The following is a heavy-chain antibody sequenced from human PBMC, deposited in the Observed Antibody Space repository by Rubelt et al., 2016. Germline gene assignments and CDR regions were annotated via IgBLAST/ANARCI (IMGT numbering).Heavy chain of an antibody. Sequence: CGGGLVQPGGSLRLSCAASGFTVSSNHMSWVRQAPGKGLEWVSLIYSGGSTYYADSVKGRFTISRDNSKNTLYLQMNSLRAEDTAIYHCAKGEHEWLVRGIDYWGQGTLVTVSS. V-gene: IGHV3-66*01. CDR3: AKGEHEWLVRGIDY. D-gene: IGHD6-19*01. CDR2: IYSGGST. CDR1: GFTVSSNH. J-gene: IGHJ4*02.